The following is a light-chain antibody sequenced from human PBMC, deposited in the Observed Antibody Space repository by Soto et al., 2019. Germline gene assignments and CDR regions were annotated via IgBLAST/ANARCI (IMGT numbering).Light chain of an antibody. J-gene: IGLJ2*01. CDR3: SSYAGSNDVI. CDR1: SSDVGGYKY. CDR2: EVS. Sequence: QLVLTQPPSASGSPGQSVTISCTGTSSDVGGYKYVSWYQQHPGKAPKLMIYEVSKRPSGVPDRFSGSKSGNTASLTVSGLQAEDEADYYCSSYAGSNDVIFGGGTKVTVL. V-gene: IGLV2-8*01.